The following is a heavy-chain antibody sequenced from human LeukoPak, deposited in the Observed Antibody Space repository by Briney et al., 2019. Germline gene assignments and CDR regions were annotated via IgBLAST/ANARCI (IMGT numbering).Heavy chain of an antibody. CDR3: ARAKPKNMVRGLIMRRESRYYFDY. CDR2: IYSGGST. CDR1: GFTVSSNY. Sequence: PGGSLRLSCAASGFTVSSNYMSWVRQAPGKGLDWVSVIYSGGSTYYADSVKGRFTISRDNSKSTLYIQMNSLRAEDTAVYYCARAKPKNMVRGLIMRRESRYYFDYWGQGTLVTVSS. D-gene: IGHD3-10*01. V-gene: IGHV3-53*01. J-gene: IGHJ4*02.